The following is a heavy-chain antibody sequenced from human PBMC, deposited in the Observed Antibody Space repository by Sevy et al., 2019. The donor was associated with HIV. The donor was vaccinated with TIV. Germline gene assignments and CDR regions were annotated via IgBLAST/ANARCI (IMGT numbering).Heavy chain of an antibody. CDR3: ARGTATYYYGSGGMDV. V-gene: IGHV3-48*04. J-gene: IGHJ6*02. Sequence: GGSLRLSCAASGFTFSSYAMNWVRQAPGKGLEWISYITYSGSTTYYAESVKGRFTISRDNAKNSLSLQMNSLRPEDTAVYYCARGTATYYYGSGGMDVWGQGTTVTVSS. D-gene: IGHD3-10*01. CDR1: GFTFSSYA. CDR2: ITYSGSTT.